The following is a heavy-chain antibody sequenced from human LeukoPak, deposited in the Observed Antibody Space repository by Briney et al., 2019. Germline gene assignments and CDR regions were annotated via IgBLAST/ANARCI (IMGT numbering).Heavy chain of an antibody. V-gene: IGHV4-30-4*01. Sequence: PSETLSHTCTVSSGSISSGDYYWSWIRQPPGKGLEWIGYIYYSGSTYYNPSLKSRVTTSVDTSKNQFSLKLSSVTAADTAVYYYAMETEQLGYWGQGTLVTVSS. D-gene: IGHD6-13*01. CDR1: SGSISSGDYY. CDR3: AMETEQLGY. J-gene: IGHJ4*02. CDR2: IYYSGST.